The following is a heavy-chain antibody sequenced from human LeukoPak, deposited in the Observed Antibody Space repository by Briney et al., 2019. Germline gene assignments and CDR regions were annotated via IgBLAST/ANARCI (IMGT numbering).Heavy chain of an antibody. Sequence: PGGSLRLSCAASGFTFSDYGMHWVRQPPGKGLEWVSLIYYDGSNKYYADSVKGRFTISRDNSRNTLYLQMNSLRVEDTAVYYCARDRATRYFDYWGQGTLVTVSS. CDR2: IYYDGSNK. V-gene: IGHV3-33*01. D-gene: IGHD2-15*01. CDR1: GFTFSDYG. J-gene: IGHJ4*02. CDR3: ARDRATRYFDY.